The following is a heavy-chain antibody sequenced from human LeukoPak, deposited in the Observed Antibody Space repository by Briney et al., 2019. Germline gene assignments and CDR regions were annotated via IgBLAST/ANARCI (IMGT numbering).Heavy chain of an antibody. J-gene: IGHJ5*02. CDR2: INNSGGT. V-gene: IGHV4-34*01. Sequence: SETLSLTCAVYGGSFSGYYWSWIRQPPGKGLGWIGEINNSGGTNYNPSLKSRVTISVDTSKNQFCLKLSSVTAADTAVYYCARGRGPCSGGSCYSVGWFDPWGQGTLVTVSS. CDR1: GGSFSGYY. D-gene: IGHD2-15*01. CDR3: ARGRGPCSGGSCYSVGWFDP.